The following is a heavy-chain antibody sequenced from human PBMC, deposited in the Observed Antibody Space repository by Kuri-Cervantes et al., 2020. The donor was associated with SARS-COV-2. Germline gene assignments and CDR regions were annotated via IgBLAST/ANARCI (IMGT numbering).Heavy chain of an antibody. CDR2: ISYDGSNK. D-gene: IGHD5-18*01. CDR1: GFTFSSYA. CDR3: ARSGYTYGYYFSAFDI. V-gene: IGHV3-30*04. Sequence: GGSLRLSCAASGFTFSSYAMHWVRQAPGKGLEWVAVISYDGSNKYYADSVKGRFTISRDNSKSTLSLQMNSLRAEDTAVYYCARSGYTYGYYFSAFDIWGQGTMVTVSS. J-gene: IGHJ3*02.